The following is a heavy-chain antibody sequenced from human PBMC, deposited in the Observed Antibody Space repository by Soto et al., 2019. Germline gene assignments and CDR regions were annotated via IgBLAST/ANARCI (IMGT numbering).Heavy chain of an antibody. CDR1: GGYINSSSYF. D-gene: IGHD6-19*01. J-gene: IGHJ5*02. CDR3: ARHYSSGTRNWFDP. Sequence: SETLSLTCSVSGGYINSSSYFWGSVRQPPGKGLEWRGTIYYSGITYYNQSPRNRVTISVHTSKNQFSLKLSYVTVADTAVFYCARHYSSGTRNWFDPWGQGTLVTVS. CDR2: IYYSGIT. V-gene: IGHV4-39*01.